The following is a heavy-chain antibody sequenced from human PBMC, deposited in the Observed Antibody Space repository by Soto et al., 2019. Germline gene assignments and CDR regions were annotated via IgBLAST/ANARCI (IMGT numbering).Heavy chain of an antibody. D-gene: IGHD3-10*01. CDR1: GGSISSYY. Sequence: PSETLPLTCTVSGGSISSYYWIWFRQSPGKRMEWIGYVHHSWGSSYNPSLQSRVAISLDTSKSQFSLKVTSVTATDTAVYYCARQGFGPLHGLVDVWGQGTTVTVSS. J-gene: IGHJ6*02. CDR3: ARQGFGPLHGLVDV. V-gene: IGHV4-59*08. CDR2: VHHSWGS.